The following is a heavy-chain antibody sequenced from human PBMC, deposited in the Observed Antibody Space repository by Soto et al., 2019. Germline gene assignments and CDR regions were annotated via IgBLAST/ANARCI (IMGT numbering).Heavy chain of an antibody. Sequence: EVQLVESGGGLVQPGESLRVSCAASGFTLSNYAMSWVRQAPGKGLEWLSYISSSGSVIYYADSVKGRFTVSRDYAKNSLFLQMNSLSDEDTAVYYCARDGAVAGKRYFYGMDVWGQGTTVTVSS. J-gene: IGHJ6*02. CDR2: ISSSGSVI. CDR3: ARDGAVAGKRYFYGMDV. CDR1: GFTLSNYA. V-gene: IGHV3-48*02. D-gene: IGHD6-19*01.